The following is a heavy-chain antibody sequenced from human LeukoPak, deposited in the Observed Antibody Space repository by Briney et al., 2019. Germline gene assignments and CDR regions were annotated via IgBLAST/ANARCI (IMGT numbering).Heavy chain of an antibody. CDR1: GGSISRHY. D-gene: IGHD3-10*01. J-gene: IGHJ6*03. CDR2: IPYSGTT. CDR3: ATALWFGEYYLDV. V-gene: IGHV4-59*11. Sequence: SETLSLTCTVSGGSISRHYWTWVRQPPGKGLEWIGKIPYSGTTNKNPSFMSRVTISVETYKNKISLKVKSVTAADTAVYYFATALWFGEYYLDVWVKGTTVTISS.